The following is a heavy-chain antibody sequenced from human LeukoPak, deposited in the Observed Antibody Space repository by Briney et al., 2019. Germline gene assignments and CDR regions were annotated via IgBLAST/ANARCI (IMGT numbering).Heavy chain of an antibody. D-gene: IGHD3-22*01. J-gene: IGHJ4*02. CDR2: ISGSGGST. V-gene: IGHV3-23*01. Sequence: GGSLRLSCAASGFTFSSYAMSWVRQAPGNGLEWVSAISGSGGSTYYADSVKGRFTISRDNSKNTLYLQMNSLRAEDTAVYYCAKDDRIYYDSLLLYLFDYWGQGTLVTVSS. CDR1: GFTFSSYA. CDR3: AKDDRIYYDSLLLYLFDY.